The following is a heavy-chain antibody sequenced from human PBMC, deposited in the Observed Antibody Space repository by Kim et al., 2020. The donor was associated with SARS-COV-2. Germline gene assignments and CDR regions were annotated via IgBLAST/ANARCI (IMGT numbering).Heavy chain of an antibody. CDR2: MWYNVNNK. Sequence: GGSLRLSCAASGFTVSSFGMHWVRQAPGKGLEWVAVMWYNVNNKYYADSVKGRFTISRDNSKNTLYLQMSSLRAEDTAVYYCAKDRKPGIAAPGRVLHWFDTRGQGTLVTVSS. CDR3: AKDRKPGIAAPGRVLHWFDT. J-gene: IGHJ5*02. D-gene: IGHD6-13*01. V-gene: IGHV3-33*06. CDR1: GFTVSSFG.